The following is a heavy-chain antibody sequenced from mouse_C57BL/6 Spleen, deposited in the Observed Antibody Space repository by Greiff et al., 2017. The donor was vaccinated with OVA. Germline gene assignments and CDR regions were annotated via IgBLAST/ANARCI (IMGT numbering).Heavy chain of an antibody. J-gene: IGHJ2*01. CDR3: ASRYYGSRGDYFDY. CDR2: IYPGSGNT. CDR1: GYTFTDYY. V-gene: IGHV1-76*01. Sequence: QVQLKESGAELVRPGASVKLSCKASGYTFTDYYINWVKQRPGQGLEWIARIYPGSGNTYYNEKFKGKATLTAEKSSSTAYMQLSSLTSEDSAVYFCASRYYGSRGDYFDYWGQGTTLTVSS. D-gene: IGHD1-1*01.